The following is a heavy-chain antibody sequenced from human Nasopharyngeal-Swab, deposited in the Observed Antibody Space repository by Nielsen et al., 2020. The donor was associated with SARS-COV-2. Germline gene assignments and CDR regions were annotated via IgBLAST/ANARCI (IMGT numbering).Heavy chain of an antibody. CDR1: GFTFSSYW. Sequence: GESLKISCAASGFTFSSYWMHWVRQAPGKGLVWVSRINSDGSSTSYADSVKGRFTISRDNAKNTLYLQMNSLRVEDTAVYYCVFLAGAFDIWGQGTMVTVSS. J-gene: IGHJ3*02. V-gene: IGHV3-74*01. D-gene: IGHD6-19*01. CDR2: INSDGSST. CDR3: VFLAGAFDI.